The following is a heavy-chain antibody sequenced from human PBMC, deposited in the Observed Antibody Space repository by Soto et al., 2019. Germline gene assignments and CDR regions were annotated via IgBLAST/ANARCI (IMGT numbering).Heavy chain of an antibody. Sequence: QVQLQESGPGLVKPSETLSLTCTVSGGSISSYYWSWIRQPAGKGLEWIGRIYTSGSTNYNPSLKSRVTMSVDTSKNQFSLKLSSVTAADTAVYYCAREHYDILTGYYYYPDYWGQGTLVTVSS. V-gene: IGHV4-4*07. CDR1: GGSISSYY. CDR3: AREHYDILTGYYYYPDY. J-gene: IGHJ4*02. CDR2: IYTSGST. D-gene: IGHD3-9*01.